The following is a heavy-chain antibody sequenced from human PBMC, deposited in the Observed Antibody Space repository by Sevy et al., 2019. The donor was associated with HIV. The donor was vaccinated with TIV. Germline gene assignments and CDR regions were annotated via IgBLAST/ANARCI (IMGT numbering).Heavy chain of an antibody. Sequence: ATVKVSCKTSGYTFSSHDINWVRQAPGQGLEWMGWMNPNNGNTGYVQKFQDRVTMIRDSSIATAYMELRGLTSDDTAVYYWSRDPSGNYLTPDYWDYYGLDVWGQGTAVTVSS. D-gene: IGHD1-7*01. CDR2: MNPNNGNT. CDR3: SRDPSGNYLTPDYWDYYGLDV. J-gene: IGHJ6*02. CDR1: GYTFSSHD. V-gene: IGHV1-8*01.